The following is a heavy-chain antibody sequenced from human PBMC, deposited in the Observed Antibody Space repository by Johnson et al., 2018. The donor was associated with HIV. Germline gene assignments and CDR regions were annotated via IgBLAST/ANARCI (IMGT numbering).Heavy chain of an antibody. CDR2: IYSGGST. J-gene: IGHJ3*02. Sequence: VQLVESGGGLIQPGGSLRLSCAASGFTVSSHYMSWVRQAPGTGLEWVSVIYSGGSTYYAHSVKCRFTISRDNSKNTLYLQMNSLRAEDTAVYYCARDRAVAATSGAGAFDIWGQGTMVTVSS. D-gene: IGHD2-15*01. CDR1: GFTVSSHY. V-gene: IGHV3-66*03. CDR3: ARDRAVAATSGAGAFDI.